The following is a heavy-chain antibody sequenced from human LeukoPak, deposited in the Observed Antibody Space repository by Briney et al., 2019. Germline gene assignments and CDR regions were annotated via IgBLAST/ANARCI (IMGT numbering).Heavy chain of an antibody. V-gene: IGHV3-30*18. Sequence: GESLRLSCAASGFTFSMHGMQWVRQAPGKGLEWVAAVSYDESNKYYADSVKGRFTISRDNSKNTLFLQMNSLRAEDTAVYYCAKDLGVIIVPYAIDYYGLDVWGQGTKVTVSS. CDR1: GFTFSMHG. CDR3: AKDLGVIIVPYAIDYYGLDV. CDR2: VSYDESNK. D-gene: IGHD2-2*01. J-gene: IGHJ6*02.